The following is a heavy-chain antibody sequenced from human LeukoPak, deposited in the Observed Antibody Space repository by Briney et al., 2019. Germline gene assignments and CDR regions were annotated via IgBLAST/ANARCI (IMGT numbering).Heavy chain of an antibody. CDR3: ARDQGATLVRGVTPYLDY. J-gene: IGHJ4*02. CDR1: GFTFSSYA. D-gene: IGHD3-10*01. Sequence: PGKSLRLSCAASGFTFSSYAMHWVRQAPGKGLEWVSIISYDGSDEKFADSVKGRFTISRDNSKNMVFLQMNSLRAEDMAVYYCARDQGATLVRGVTPYLDYWGQGTLVSVSS. CDR2: ISYDGSDE. V-gene: IGHV3-30*04.